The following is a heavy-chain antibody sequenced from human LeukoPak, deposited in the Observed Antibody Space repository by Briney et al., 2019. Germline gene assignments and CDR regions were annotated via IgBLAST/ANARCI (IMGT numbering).Heavy chain of an antibody. CDR2: IYYSGTT. J-gene: IGHJ5*02. V-gene: IGHV4-39*01. D-gene: IGHD6-13*01. CDR3: ARSIAGDGPTHNWFGP. CDR1: GGSISTTSTY. Sequence: PSETLSLTCTVSGGSISTTSTYWGWIRQPPGKGLEWIGSIYYSGTTYYNPSLKSRVTIFVDTSKTQFSLKLSSVTAAHMATYYCARSIAGDGPTHNWFGPWGQGALVTVSS.